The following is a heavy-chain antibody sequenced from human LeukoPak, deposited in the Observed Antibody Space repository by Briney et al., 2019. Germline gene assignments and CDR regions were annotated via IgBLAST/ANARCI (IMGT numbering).Heavy chain of an antibody. D-gene: IGHD3-22*01. CDR2: FGTRSTSV. Sequence: PGGSLRLSCTASGFTFSGYSMNWIRQAPGKGLEWVSSFGTRSTSVYHAGSVKGRFAISRDNAKNSLYLQMNSLRVEDTALYYCAREVSEGFDFWGQGTLVTVSS. J-gene: IGHJ4*02. CDR3: AREVSEGFDF. V-gene: IGHV3-21*01. CDR1: GFTFSGYS.